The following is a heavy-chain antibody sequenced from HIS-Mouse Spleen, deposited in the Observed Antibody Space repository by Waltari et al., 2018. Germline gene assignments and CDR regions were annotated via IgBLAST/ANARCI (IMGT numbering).Heavy chain of an antibody. V-gene: IGHV4-4*07. Sequence: QVQLQESGPGLVKPSETLSLTCTASGGPTSSYYWSWFRQPAGKGREGIGHIYPSGSTNYNPSLKSRVTMSVDTSKNQFSLKLSSVTAADTAVYYCARDFHDFWSGYYGGDKKHDAFDIWGQGTMVTVSS. J-gene: IGHJ3*02. CDR1: GGPTSSYY. CDR3: ARDFHDFWSGYYGGDKKHDAFDI. CDR2: IYPSGST. D-gene: IGHD3-3*01.